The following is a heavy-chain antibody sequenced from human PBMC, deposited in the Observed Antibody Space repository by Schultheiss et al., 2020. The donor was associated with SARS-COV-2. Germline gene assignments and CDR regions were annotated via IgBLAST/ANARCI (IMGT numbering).Heavy chain of an antibody. D-gene: IGHD4-17*01. CDR2: IYSCGST. J-gene: IGHJ4*02. CDR1: GFTVSSNY. Sequence: GGSLRLSCAASGFTVSSNYMSWVRQAPGKGLEWVSVIYSCGSTYYADSVKGRFTIFRDNSKNTLYLQMNSLRAEDTAVYYCAREPPGRLRADDYGDYWGQGTLVTVSS. V-gene: IGHV3-66*03. CDR3: AREPPGRLRADDYGDY.